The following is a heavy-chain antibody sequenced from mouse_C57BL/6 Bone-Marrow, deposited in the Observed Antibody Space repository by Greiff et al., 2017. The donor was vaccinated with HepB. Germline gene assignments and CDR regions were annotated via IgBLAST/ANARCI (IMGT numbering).Heavy chain of an antibody. CDR3: TTPYYSNYSYAMDY. D-gene: IGHD2-5*01. Sequence: VQLQQSGAELVRPGASVKLSCTASGFNIKDYYMHWVKQRPEQGLEWIGRIDPEDGDTEYAPKFQGKATMTADTSSNTAYLQLSSLTSEDTAVYYCTTPYYSNYSYAMDYWGKGTTVTVSS. J-gene: IGHJ4*01. V-gene: IGHV14-1*01. CDR2: IDPEDGDT. CDR1: GFNIKDYY.